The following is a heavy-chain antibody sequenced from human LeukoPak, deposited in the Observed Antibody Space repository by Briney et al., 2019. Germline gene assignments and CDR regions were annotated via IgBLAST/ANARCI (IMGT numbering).Heavy chain of an antibody. J-gene: IGHJ4*02. CDR3: TSYPVSGSFPDYFDY. Sequence: GGSLRLSCTASGFTFGDYAMSWVRQAPGKELGWVGFIRSKAYGGTTEYAASVKGIFTISRDDSKSIAYLQMNSLKTEDTAVYYCTSYPVSGSFPDYFDYWGQGTLVTVSS. D-gene: IGHD1-26*01. V-gene: IGHV3-49*04. CDR2: IRSKAYGGTT. CDR1: GFTFGDYA.